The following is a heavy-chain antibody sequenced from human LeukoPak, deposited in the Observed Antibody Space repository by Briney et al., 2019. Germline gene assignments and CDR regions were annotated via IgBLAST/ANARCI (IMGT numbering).Heavy chain of an antibody. Sequence: SEALSLTCTVSGGSISSYYWSWIRQPPGKGLEWIGYIYYSGSTNYNPSLKSRVTISVDTSKNQFSLKLSSVTAADTAVYYCARGVRRVAATYYFDYWGQGTLVTVSS. D-gene: IGHD2-15*01. CDR3: ARGVRRVAATYYFDY. V-gene: IGHV4-59*01. CDR1: GGSISSYY. CDR2: IYYSGST. J-gene: IGHJ4*02.